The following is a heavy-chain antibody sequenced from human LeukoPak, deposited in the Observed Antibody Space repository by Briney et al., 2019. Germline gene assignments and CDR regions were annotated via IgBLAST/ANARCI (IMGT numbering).Heavy chain of an antibody. J-gene: IGHJ3*02. CDR2: IYPGDSDT. D-gene: IGHD2-2*02. V-gene: IGHV5-51*01. CDR1: VYSFTSYW. Sequence: GESLQISCQGSVYSFTSYWIGWVRQMPGKGLEWMGIIYPGDSDTRYSPSFQGQVTISADKSISTAYLQWSSLKASDTAMYYCARGSCSSTSCYTAFDIWGQGTMVTVSS. CDR3: ARGSCSSTSCYTAFDI.